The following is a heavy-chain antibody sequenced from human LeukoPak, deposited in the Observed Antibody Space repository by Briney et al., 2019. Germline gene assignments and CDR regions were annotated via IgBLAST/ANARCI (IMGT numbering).Heavy chain of an antibody. D-gene: IGHD3-3*01. CDR1: GYTFTGYY. CDR2: INPNSGDT. Sequence: GASVKVSCKASGYTFTGYYIHWVRQAPGQGLEWMGWINPNSGDTMYAQTFQGRVTMTGDTSINTGYMELSRLKSDDTAVYYCARDGSPAIAIFGMIITNWLDPWGQGTLVTVSS. V-gene: IGHV1-2*02. J-gene: IGHJ5*02. CDR3: ARDGSPAIAIFGMIITNWLDP.